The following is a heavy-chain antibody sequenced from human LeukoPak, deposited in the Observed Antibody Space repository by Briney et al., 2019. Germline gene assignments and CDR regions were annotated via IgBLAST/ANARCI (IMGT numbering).Heavy chain of an antibody. Sequence: PGGSLRLSCTVSGFTVSSNSMSWVRQAPGKGLEWVSFIYSAGSMYYSDSVKGRFTISIDNSKNTLYLQMNNLRAEDTAVYYCARRAGAYTHPYDYWGQGTLVTVSS. CDR3: ARRAGAYTHPYDY. V-gene: IGHV3-53*01. CDR1: GFTVSSNS. CDR2: IYSAGSM. D-gene: IGHD3-16*01. J-gene: IGHJ4*02.